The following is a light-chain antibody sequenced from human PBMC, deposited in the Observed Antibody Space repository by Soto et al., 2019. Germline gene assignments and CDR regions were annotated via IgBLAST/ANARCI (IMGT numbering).Light chain of an antibody. J-gene: IGLJ1*01. Sequence: QSVLPQPASVSGSPGQSITISCTGTSSDIGGHHFVSWYQQQSGKAPKLVIYEVTDRPSGVSDRFSGSKSGNTASLTISGLQPEEEADYYCSSYTSSSLYVFGTGTKVTVL. V-gene: IGLV2-14*01. CDR2: EVT. CDR1: SSDIGGHHF. CDR3: SSYTSSSLYV.